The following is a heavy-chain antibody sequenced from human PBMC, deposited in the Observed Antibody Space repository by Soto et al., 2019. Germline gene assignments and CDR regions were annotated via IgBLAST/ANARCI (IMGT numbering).Heavy chain of an antibody. CDR1: GFTFSSYA. Sequence: GGSLRLSCAASGFTFSSYAMSWVRQAPGKGLEWVSAISGTGDSTYYADSVKGRFTISRDNSKNTLYLQMNSLRAEDTAVYYCARMGDSSGYSGWFDPWGQGTLVTVSS. CDR3: ARMGDSSGYSGWFDP. V-gene: IGHV3-23*01. CDR2: ISGTGDST. J-gene: IGHJ5*02. D-gene: IGHD3-22*01.